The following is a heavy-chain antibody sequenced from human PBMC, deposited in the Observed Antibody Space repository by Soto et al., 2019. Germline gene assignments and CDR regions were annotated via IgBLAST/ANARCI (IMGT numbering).Heavy chain of an antibody. V-gene: IGHV3-23*01. D-gene: IGHD6-13*01. Sequence: EVQLLESGGGLVQPGGSLRLSCAASGFTFSSYAMSWVRQAPGKGLEWVSAISGSGGSTYYADSVKGRFTISRDNSKNMLYLQMNSLRAEDTAVYYCATLPGIAAAGSKDWGQGTLVTVSS. CDR1: GFTFSSYA. J-gene: IGHJ4*02. CDR3: ATLPGIAAAGSKD. CDR2: ISGSGGST.